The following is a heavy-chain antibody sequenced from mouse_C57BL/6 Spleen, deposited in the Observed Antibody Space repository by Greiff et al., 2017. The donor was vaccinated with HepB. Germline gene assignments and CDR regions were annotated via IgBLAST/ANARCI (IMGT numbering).Heavy chain of an antibody. CDR3: ARGLGLVFDY. V-gene: IGHV1-69*01. D-gene: IGHD4-1*01. CDR1: GYTFTSYW. J-gene: IGHJ2*01. CDR2: IDPSDSYT. Sequence: QVQLQQPGAELVMPGASVKLSCKASGYTFTSYWMHWVKQRPGQGLEWIGEIDPSDSYTNYNQKFKGKSTLTVDKSSSTAYMQLSSLTSEDSAVYYGARGLGLVFDYWGQGTTLTVSS.